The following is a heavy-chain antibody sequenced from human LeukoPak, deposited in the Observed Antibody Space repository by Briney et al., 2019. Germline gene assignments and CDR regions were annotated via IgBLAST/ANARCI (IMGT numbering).Heavy chain of an antibody. CDR2: HFASNK. D-gene: IGHD2-2*01. CDR1: GFIFSSYG. J-gene: IGHJ4*02. Sequence: GGSLRLSCVTSGFIFSSYGIHWVRQAPGKGLEWVAWHFASNKYYAESVRSRFTMSRDNSKSTLYLQMDSLRVEDTAVYYCARDLCSTTSCFDYWGQGTLVSVSS. CDR3: ARDLCSTTSCFDY. V-gene: IGHV3-33*01.